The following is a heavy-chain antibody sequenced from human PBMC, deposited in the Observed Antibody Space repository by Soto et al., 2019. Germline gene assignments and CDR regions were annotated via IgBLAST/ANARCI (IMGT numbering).Heavy chain of an antibody. CDR1: GYTFTSYA. V-gene: IGHV1-3*01. D-gene: IGHD1-7*01. CDR3: ARSPLTPNWNSLYTWFDP. CDR2: INAGNGNT. Sequence: GASVKVSCKASGYTFTSYAMHWVRQAPGQRLEWMGWINAGNGNTKYSQKFQGRVTITRDTSASTAYMELSRLRSEDTAVYYCARSPLTPNWNSLYTWFDPWGQGTLVTVSS. J-gene: IGHJ5*02.